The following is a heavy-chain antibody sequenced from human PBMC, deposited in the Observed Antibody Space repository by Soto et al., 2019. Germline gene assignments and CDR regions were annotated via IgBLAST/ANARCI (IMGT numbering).Heavy chain of an antibody. J-gene: IGHJ5*02. D-gene: IGHD7-27*01. CDR2: ISGDGSNE. CDR1: GFTFINYA. V-gene: IGHV3-30-3*01. Sequence: QEQLVESGGGVVQPGRSLRLSCRVSGFTFINYAMHWVRQAPGKGLEWVALISGDGSNEYYADSVKGRFTISRDTSRNTLYLQMNSLRADDTAVYYCARYLSHLKTGGLDHWGQGTLVTVSS. CDR3: ARYLSHLKTGGLDH.